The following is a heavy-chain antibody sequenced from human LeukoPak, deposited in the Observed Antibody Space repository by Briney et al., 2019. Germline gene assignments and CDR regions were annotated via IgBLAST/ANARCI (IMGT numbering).Heavy chain of an antibody. D-gene: IGHD3-16*02. J-gene: IGHJ4*02. CDR3: ARTYDYIWGSFRSHSFDS. Sequence: PSGTLSLTCGVSGGSISSSYWWSWVRQPPGKGLERIGEIYHSGSTNYNPSLKSRVTISVDASKNQFSLKLSSVTAADTGVYYCARTYDYIWGSFRSHSFDSWGQGTLVTVSS. V-gene: IGHV4-4*02. CDR1: GGSISSSYW. CDR2: IYHSGST.